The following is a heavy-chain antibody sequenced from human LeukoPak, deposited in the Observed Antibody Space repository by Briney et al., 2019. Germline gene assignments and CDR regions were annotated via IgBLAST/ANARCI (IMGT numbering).Heavy chain of an antibody. D-gene: IGHD6-13*01. CDR3: AKTRPLDSSSWSHGDY. J-gene: IGHJ4*02. Sequence: PGGSLRLSCAASTFTFSDYHMSWVRQAPGKGLEWVSAISGSGDSTYYGDSVKGRFTISRDNTKNTLYLQMNSLRAEDTAVYYCAKTRPLDSSSWSHGDYWGQGTLVTVSS. CDR1: TFTFSDYH. V-gene: IGHV3-23*01. CDR2: ISGSGDST.